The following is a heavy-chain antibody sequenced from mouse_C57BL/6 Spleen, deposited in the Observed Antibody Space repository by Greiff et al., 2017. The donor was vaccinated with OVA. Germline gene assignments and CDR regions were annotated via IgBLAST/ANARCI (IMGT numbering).Heavy chain of an antibody. CDR2: IHPNSGST. CDR3: ARTYDGFWYFDV. CDR1: GYTFTSYW. J-gene: IGHJ1*03. D-gene: IGHD2-3*01. Sequence: VQLQQPGAELVKPGASVKLSCKASGYTFTSYWMHWVKQRPGQGLEWIGMIHPNSGSTNYNEKFKSKATLTVDKSSSTAYMQLSSLTSEDSAVYYGARTYDGFWYFDVWGTGTTVTVSS. V-gene: IGHV1-64*01.